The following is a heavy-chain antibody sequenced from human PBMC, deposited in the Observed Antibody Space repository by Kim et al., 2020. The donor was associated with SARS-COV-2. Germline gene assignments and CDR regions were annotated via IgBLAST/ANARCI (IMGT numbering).Heavy chain of an antibody. J-gene: IGHJ4*02. V-gene: IGHV3-23*01. CDR1: GFTFSSYA. CDR3: AKFKLPDILATIGGH. D-gene: IGHD5-12*01. Sequence: GGSLRLSCAASGFTFSSYAMSWVRQAPGKGLEWVSAISGSGGSTYYADSVKGRFTISRDNSKNTLYLQMNSLRAEDTAVYYCAKFKLPDILATIGGHWGQGTLVTVSS. CDR2: ISGSGGST.